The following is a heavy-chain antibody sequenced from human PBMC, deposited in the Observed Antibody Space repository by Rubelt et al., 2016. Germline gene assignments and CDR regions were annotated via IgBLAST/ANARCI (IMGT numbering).Heavy chain of an antibody. CDR3: ASEIVADAFDI. V-gene: IGHV3-23*01. CDR2: ISGSGGST. CDR1: GFTFSSYA. Sequence: EVQLLESGGGLVQPGGSLRLSCAASGFTFSSYAMSWVRQAPGKGLEWVSAISGSGGSTYSADSVKGRFTISGDNSKNTLDLQMNSLRAEETAVYYCASEIVADAFDIWGQGTMVTVSS. J-gene: IGHJ3*02. D-gene: IGHD5-12*01.